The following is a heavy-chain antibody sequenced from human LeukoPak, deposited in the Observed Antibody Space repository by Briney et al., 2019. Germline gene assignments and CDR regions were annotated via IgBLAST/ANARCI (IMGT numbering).Heavy chain of an antibody. Sequence: SETLSLTCTVSGGSISSGGYYWSWIRQHPGKGLEWIGYIYYSGSTYYNPSLKSRVTISVDTFKNQFSLKLSSVTAADTAVYYCARDTGDYYDSSGYYPSPPRAFDIWGQGTMVTVSS. J-gene: IGHJ3*02. CDR2: IYYSGST. V-gene: IGHV4-31*03. CDR1: GGSISSGGYY. D-gene: IGHD3-22*01. CDR3: ARDTGDYYDSSGYYPSPPRAFDI.